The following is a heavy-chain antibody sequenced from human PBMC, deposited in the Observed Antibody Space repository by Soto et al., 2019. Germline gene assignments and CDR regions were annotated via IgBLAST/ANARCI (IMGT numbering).Heavy chain of an antibody. Sequence: SETLSLTCTVSGGSISSYYWSWIRQPPGKGLEWIGYIYYSGSTNYNPSLKSRVTISVDTSKNQFSLKLSSVTAADTAVYYCARVLSITGTTNAFDIWGQGKMVTVSS. CDR2: IYYSGST. J-gene: IGHJ3*02. V-gene: IGHV4-59*01. CDR3: ARVLSITGTTNAFDI. D-gene: IGHD1-7*01. CDR1: GGSISSYY.